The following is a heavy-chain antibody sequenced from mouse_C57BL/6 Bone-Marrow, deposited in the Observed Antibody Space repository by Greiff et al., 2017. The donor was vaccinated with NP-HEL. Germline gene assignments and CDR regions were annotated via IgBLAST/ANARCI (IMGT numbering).Heavy chain of an antibody. Sequence: QVQLQQPGAELVKPGASVKLSCKASGYTFTSYWMPWVKQRPGQGLEWIGMIHPNSGSTNYNEKFKSKATLTVDKSSSTAYMQLSSLTSEDSAVYYCARSWAAWFAYWGQGTLVTVSA. V-gene: IGHV1-64*01. CDR3: ARSWAAWFAY. J-gene: IGHJ3*01. CDR2: IHPNSGST. D-gene: IGHD4-1*01. CDR1: GYTFTSYW.